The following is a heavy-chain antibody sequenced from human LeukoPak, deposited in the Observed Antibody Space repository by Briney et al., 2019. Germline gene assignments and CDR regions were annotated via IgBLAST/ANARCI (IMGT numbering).Heavy chain of an antibody. Sequence: ASVKVSCKASGYTFTSYGISWVRQASGQGLEWMGWISAYNGNTNYAQKLQGRVTMTTDTSTSTAYMELSSLRSEDTAVYYCARERLQFPLGYWGQGTLVTVSS. V-gene: IGHV1-18*01. CDR2: ISAYNGNT. D-gene: IGHD5-24*01. CDR1: GYTFTSYG. J-gene: IGHJ4*02. CDR3: ARERLQFPLGY.